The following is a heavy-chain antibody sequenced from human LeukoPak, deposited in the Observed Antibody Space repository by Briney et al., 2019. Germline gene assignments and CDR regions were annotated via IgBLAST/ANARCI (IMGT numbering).Heavy chain of an antibody. Sequence: GGSLRLSCAASGFTFSSYAMTWVRQAPGKGLEWVSTISGSGANTYYADSVKGRFTISRDNSKNTLYLQMNSLRAEDTAVYYCARDQRGYSYGHFYYYYYGMDVWGQGTTVTVSS. CDR1: GFTFSSYA. J-gene: IGHJ6*02. CDR3: ARDQRGYSYGHFYYYYYGMDV. D-gene: IGHD5-18*01. V-gene: IGHV3-23*01. CDR2: ISGSGANT.